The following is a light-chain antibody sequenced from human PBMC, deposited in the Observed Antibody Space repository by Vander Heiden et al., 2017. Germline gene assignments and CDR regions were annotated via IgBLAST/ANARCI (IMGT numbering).Light chain of an antibody. CDR1: QDISNY. CDR3: QQDDNLPLT. Sequence: DIQMTQSPSSLSASVGDRVTITCQASQDISNYLNWYQQKPGKAPKLLLYDASNLETGVPSRFSGSGSGTDFTFTISSLQPEDFATYYCQQDDNLPLTFGGGTKVEIK. V-gene: IGKV1-33*01. CDR2: DAS. J-gene: IGKJ4*01.